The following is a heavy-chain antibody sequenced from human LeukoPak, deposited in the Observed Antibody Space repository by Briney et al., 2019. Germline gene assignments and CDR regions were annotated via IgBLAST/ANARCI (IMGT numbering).Heavy chain of an antibody. D-gene: IGHD6-13*01. CDR1: GFTFSSYA. J-gene: IGHJ4*02. Sequence: GGSLRLSCAASGFTFSSYAMSWVRQAPGKGLEWVSAISGSGGSTYYADSVKGRFTISRDNAKNSLYLQMNSLRAEDTAVYYCARAQYGAAAGDYWGQGTLVTVSS. CDR3: ARAQYGAAAGDY. CDR2: ISGSGGST. V-gene: IGHV3-23*01.